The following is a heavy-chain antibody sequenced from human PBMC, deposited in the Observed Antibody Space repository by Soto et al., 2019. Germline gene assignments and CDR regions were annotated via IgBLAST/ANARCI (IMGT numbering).Heavy chain of an antibody. CDR3: ARASRDYYDSSGPPADIWFEL. D-gene: IGHD3-22*01. V-gene: IGHV1-69*13. CDR2: ILPLFGTA. Sequence: SVKVSCKASGGTFSSHAISWVRQSPGQGLEWMGGILPLFGTANYAPKFQGRVPITAGESTSTAYMELRSLRSEDTAVYYCARASRDYYDSSGPPADIWFELWGQVTLVDVSS. CDR1: GGTFSSHA. J-gene: IGHJ5*02.